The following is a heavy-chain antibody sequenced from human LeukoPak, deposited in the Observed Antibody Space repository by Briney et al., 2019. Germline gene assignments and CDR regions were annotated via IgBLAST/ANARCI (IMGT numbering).Heavy chain of an antibody. V-gene: IGHV4-59*01. CDR3: ARGGRQNWFDP. CDR2: IYYSGST. CDR1: GGSISSYY. Sequence: PSETLSLTCTVSGGSISSYYWSWIRQPPGKGLEWIGYIYYSGSTNYNPSLKSRVTISVDTSKNQFSLKLSSVTAAHTAVYYCARGGRQNWFDPWGQGTLVTVSS. J-gene: IGHJ5*02.